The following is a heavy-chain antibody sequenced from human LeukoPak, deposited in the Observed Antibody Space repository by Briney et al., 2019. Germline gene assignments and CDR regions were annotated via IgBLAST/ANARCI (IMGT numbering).Heavy chain of an antibody. Sequence: SETLSLTCTVSGGSISSGGYYWSWIRQPPGRGLEWIGYIYHSGSTYYNPSLKSRVTISVDRSKNQFSLKLSSVTAADTAVYYCARDQSLDYWGQGTLVTVSS. V-gene: IGHV4-30-2*01. CDR3: ARDQSLDY. D-gene: IGHD3-16*02. J-gene: IGHJ4*02. CDR2: IYHSGST. CDR1: GGSISSGGYY.